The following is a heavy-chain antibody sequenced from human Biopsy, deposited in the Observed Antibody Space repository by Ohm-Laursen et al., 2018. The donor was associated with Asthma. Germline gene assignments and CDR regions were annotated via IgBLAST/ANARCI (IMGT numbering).Heavy chain of an antibody. CDR2: VYHSGET. Sequence: GTLSLTCTVSGDSLRSTNYWAWVRQPPGNRLEWIGSVYHSGETYYSSSLRSRLTMSVDTSRNQFSLRLTSVTAADTAVYFCARHRSGNGWHDMYTWFDPWGLGTLVTVSS. J-gene: IGHJ5*02. V-gene: IGHV4-39*01. D-gene: IGHD1-1*01. CDR3: ARHRSGNGWHDMYTWFDP. CDR1: GDSLRSTNY.